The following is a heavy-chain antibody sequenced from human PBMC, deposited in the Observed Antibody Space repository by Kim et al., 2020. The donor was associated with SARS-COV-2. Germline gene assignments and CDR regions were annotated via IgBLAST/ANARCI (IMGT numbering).Heavy chain of an antibody. CDR2: ISYDGSNK. J-gene: IGHJ6*01. D-gene: IGHD3-3*01. CDR1: GFTFSSYA. Sequence: GGSLRLSCAASGFTFSSYAMHWVRQAPGKGLEWVAVISYDGSNKYYADSVKGRFTISRDNSKNTLYLQMNSLRAEDTAVYYCARDETYYDFWSGYPYYY. V-gene: IGHV3-30-3*01. CDR3: ARDETYYDFWSGYPYYY.